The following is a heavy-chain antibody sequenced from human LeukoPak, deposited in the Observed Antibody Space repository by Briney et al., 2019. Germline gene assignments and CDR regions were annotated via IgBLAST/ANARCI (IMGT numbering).Heavy chain of an antibody. Sequence: GGSLRLSCAASGFTFSNYAMSWVRQAPGKGLEWVSALSGSGGSTYYADSVKGRFAISRDNSKNTLYLQMTNLRAEDTAVYFCAKDLLRIYWRTFDSWGQGALVIVSS. D-gene: IGHD3-10*01. CDR1: GFTFSNYA. V-gene: IGHV3-23*01. J-gene: IGHJ4*02. CDR3: AKDLLRIYWRTFDS. CDR2: LSGSGGST.